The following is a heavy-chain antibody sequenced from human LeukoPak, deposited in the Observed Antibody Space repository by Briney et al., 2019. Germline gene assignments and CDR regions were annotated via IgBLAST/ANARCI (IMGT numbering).Heavy chain of an antibody. V-gene: IGHV3-30-3*01. CDR1: GFTFSSYA. CDR2: ISYDGSNK. J-gene: IGHJ4*02. Sequence: GGSLRLSCAASGFTFSSYAMHWVRQAPGKGLEWVAVISYDGSNKYYADSVKGRFTISRDNAKNSLYLQMNSLRAEDTAVYYCARDLIGDSTYYFDYWGQGTLVTVSS. CDR3: ARDLIGDSTYYFDY. D-gene: IGHD4-17*01.